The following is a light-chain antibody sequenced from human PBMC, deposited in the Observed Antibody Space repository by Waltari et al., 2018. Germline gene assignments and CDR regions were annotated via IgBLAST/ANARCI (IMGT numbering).Light chain of an antibody. J-gene: IGKJ5*01. CDR1: QVIRSY. V-gene: IGKV1-9*01. CDR2: DAS. Sequence: DIQLTQSPSSLSASVGDRVTIRCRAKQVIRSYLAWYQQKPGKPPKLLIYDASTLLQSGVPPRCSGSVSGTEFTITISDLQPEDFATYYCQHFYTYTIAFGHGTRLE. CDR3: QHFYTYTIA.